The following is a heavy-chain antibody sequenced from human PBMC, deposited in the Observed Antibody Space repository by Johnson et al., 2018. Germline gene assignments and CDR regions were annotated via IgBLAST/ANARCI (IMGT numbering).Heavy chain of an antibody. V-gene: IGHV4-59*01. Sequence: QVQLQESGPGQVKPSETLSLSCTVSGGSISSYYWSWIRQSPGKGLEWIGYVHYSGSTNYNPSLKSRVTISVGKSKDQFSLKVNSVTAADTAVYYCARGAGYPSEYFQHWGQGTLVTVSS. CDR1: GGSISSYY. D-gene: IGHD3-16*02. CDR2: VHYSGST. CDR3: ARGAGYPSEYFQH. J-gene: IGHJ1*01.